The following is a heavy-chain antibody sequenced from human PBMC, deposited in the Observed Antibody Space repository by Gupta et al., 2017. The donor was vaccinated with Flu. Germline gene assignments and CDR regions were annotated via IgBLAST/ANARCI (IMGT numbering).Heavy chain of an antibody. CDR2: INHSGST. V-gene: IGHV4-34*01. D-gene: IGHD3-3*01. CDR3: ARGLGRVNPSLPYDFWSGYPPELGY. J-gene: IGHJ4*02. Sequence: QVQLQQWGAGLLKPSETLSLTCAVYGGSFSGYYWSWIRQPPGKGLEWIGEINHSGSTNYNPSLKSRVTISVDTSKNQFSLKLSSVTAADTAVYYCARGLGRVNPSLPYDFWSGYPPELGYWGQGTLVTVSS. CDR1: GGSFSGYY.